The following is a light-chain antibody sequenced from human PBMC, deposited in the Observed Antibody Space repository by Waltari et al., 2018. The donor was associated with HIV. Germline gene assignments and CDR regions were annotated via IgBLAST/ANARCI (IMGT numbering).Light chain of an antibody. Sequence: DIVMTQSPDSLAVSLGERATINSKSSQSVLFPSNNKNYLAWYQQKPGQPPTLLIYCASTRESGVPDRFSGSGSGTDFTLTISSLQAEDVAVYYCQKYYRKPPTFGQGTKVEIK. J-gene: IGKJ1*01. CDR3: QKYYRKPPT. CDR2: CAS. V-gene: IGKV4-1*01. CDR1: QSVLFPSNNKNY.